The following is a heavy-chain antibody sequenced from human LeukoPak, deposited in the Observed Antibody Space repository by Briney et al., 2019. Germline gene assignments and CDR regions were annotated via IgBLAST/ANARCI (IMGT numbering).Heavy chain of an antibody. D-gene: IGHD3-22*01. V-gene: IGHV4-4*07. J-gene: IGHJ4*02. CDR2: IYTSGST. CDR1: GGSISSYY. Sequence: SETLSPTCTVSGGSISSYYWSRIRQPAGKGLEWIGRIYTSGSTNYNPSLKSRVTMSVDTSKNQFSLKLSSVTAADTAVYYCARGTYYYDSSGSNLDYWGQGTLVTVSS. CDR3: ARGTYYYDSSGSNLDY.